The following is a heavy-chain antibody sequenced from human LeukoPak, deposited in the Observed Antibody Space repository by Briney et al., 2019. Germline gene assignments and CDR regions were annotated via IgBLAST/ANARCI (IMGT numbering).Heavy chain of an antibody. CDR3: ARVDGYSGYARGYYFDY. CDR1: GFTFSSYW. V-gene: IGHV3-7*01. CDR2: IKQDGSEK. J-gene: IGHJ4*02. D-gene: IGHD5-12*01. Sequence: PGGSLRLSCAASGFTFSSYWMSWVRQAPGKGLEWVANIKQDGSEKYYVDSVKGRFTISRDNAKNSLYLQMNSLRAEDTAVYYCARVDGYSGYARGYYFDYWGQGTLVTVSS.